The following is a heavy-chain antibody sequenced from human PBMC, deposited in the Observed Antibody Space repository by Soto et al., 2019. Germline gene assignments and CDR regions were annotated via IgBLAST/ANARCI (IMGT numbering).Heavy chain of an antibody. V-gene: IGHV1-2*02. CDR3: ARSLTEGYCTITGCYTRPLYGMDV. D-gene: IGHD2-2*02. CDR1: GYTFSGYY. CDR2: INPNSGGT. J-gene: IGHJ6*02. Sequence: ASVKVSCTASGYTFSGYYIHWLRQAPGQVLEWMVCINPNSGGTNYAQKFQGRVTVTRDTPTSTAYMELSRLTSDDTAVYYCARSLTEGYCTITGCYTRPLYGMDVWGQGTTVTVSS.